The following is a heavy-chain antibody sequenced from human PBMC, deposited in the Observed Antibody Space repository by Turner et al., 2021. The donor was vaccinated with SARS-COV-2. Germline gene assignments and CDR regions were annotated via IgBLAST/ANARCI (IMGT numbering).Heavy chain of an antibody. J-gene: IGHJ4*02. D-gene: IGHD3-22*01. V-gene: IGHV3-7*03. CDR3: ARDSGYYRFDF. Sequence: EVQLVESGGGLVQPGGSRRLSCAAYGFTFTNHWIGWVRQAPGEGLEWVAIISQDGSQKNYVDSLRGRFTISRDNAKQSLYLQMNSLRADDTAVYYCARDSGYYRFDFWGQGTLVTVSS. CDR1: GFTFTNHW. CDR2: ISQDGSQK.